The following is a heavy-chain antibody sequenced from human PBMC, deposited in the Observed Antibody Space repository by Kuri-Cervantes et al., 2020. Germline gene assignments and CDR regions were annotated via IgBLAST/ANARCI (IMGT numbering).Heavy chain of an antibody. CDR3: AKDDWNDVSGTFDY. V-gene: IGHV3-30*18. Sequence: GGSLRLSCAASGLTFSSYGMHWVRQAPGKGLEWVAVISYDGSNKYYADSVKGRFTISRDNAKNSLYLQMNSLRAEDTALYYCAKDDWNDVSGTFDYWGQGTLVTVSS. D-gene: IGHD1-1*01. CDR1: GLTFSSYG. CDR2: ISYDGSNK. J-gene: IGHJ4*02.